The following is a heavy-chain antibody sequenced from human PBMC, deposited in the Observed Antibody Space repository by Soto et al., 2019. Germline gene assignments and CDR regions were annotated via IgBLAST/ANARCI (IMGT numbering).Heavy chain of an antibody. CDR1: GGSISSGGYY. D-gene: IGHD4-17*01. J-gene: IGHJ6*02. Sequence: SETLSLTCTVSGGSISSGGYYWSWVRQHPGKGLEWIGYIYYSGSTYYNPSLKSRVTISVDTSKNQFSLKLSSVTAADTAVYYCARVVTTGYYYYGMDVWGQGTTVTVSS. CDR2: IYYSGST. V-gene: IGHV4-31*03. CDR3: ARVVTTGYYYYGMDV.